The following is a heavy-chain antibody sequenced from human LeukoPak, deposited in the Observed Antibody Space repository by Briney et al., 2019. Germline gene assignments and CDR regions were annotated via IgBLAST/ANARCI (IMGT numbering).Heavy chain of an antibody. CDR3: AKPRIQLWPGLMDV. CDR1: GFTFSSYG. J-gene: IGHJ6*02. V-gene: IGHV3-30*18. CDR2: ISYDGSNK. D-gene: IGHD5-18*01. Sequence: GGSLRLSCAASGFTFSSYGMHWVRQAPGKGLEWVAVISYDGSNKYYADSVKGRFTISRDNSKNTLYLQMNSLRAEDTAVYYCAKPRIQLWPGLMDVWGQGTTVTVSS.